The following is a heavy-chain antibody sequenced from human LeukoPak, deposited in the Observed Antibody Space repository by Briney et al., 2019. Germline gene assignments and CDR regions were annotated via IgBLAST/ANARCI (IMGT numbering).Heavy chain of an antibody. CDR1: GYTFTGYY. CDR2: INPNSGDT. Sequence: GASVKVSCKASGYTFTGYYIHWVRQAPGQGLEWMGWINPNSGDTNYAQKFQGRVTMTRDTSISTAYMELSRLRSDDTAVYYCARGGYGGNVIRDYMDVWGKGTTVTVSS. CDR3: ARGGYGGNVIRDYMDV. D-gene: IGHD4-23*01. J-gene: IGHJ6*03. V-gene: IGHV1-2*02.